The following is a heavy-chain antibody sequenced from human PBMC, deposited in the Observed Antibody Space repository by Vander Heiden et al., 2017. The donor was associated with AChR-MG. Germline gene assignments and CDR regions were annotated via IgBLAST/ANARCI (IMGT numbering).Heavy chain of an antibody. J-gene: IGHJ4*02. CDR3: VRDQNSEGASPSIRG. CDR1: GFTFSSYD. Sequence: QVQVVESGGGALQPGRCLRCSCEVYGFTFSSYDMHWAPQAPGKGLEWVGVIWYDGNNKYYADSVKGRFTIARDNSKNVLYLQMNSLRAEDTAVYYCVRDQNSEGASPSIRGWGQGTLVTVSS. V-gene: IGHV3-33*01. CDR2: IWYDGNNK. D-gene: IGHD1-26*01.